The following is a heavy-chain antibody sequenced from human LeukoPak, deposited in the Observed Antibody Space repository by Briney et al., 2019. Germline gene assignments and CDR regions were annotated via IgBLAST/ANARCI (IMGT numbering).Heavy chain of an antibody. CDR3: ARAATVGQNWFYP. CDR2: ISYDGFNK. V-gene: IGHV3-30-3*01. J-gene: IGHJ5*02. D-gene: IGHD4-11*01. CDR1: GFTFSSYA. Sequence: PGGSLRLSCAASGFTFSSYAMHWVRQAPGKGLEWVAVISYDGFNKYYADSVKGRFTISRDNSKNTLYMQMNSLRTEDTAVYYCARAATVGQNWFYPWGQGTLVTVSS.